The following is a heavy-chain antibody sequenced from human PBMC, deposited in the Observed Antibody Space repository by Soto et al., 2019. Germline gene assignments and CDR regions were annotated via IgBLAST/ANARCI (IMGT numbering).Heavy chain of an antibody. CDR1: GGTFSSYA. J-gene: IGHJ6*02. V-gene: IGHV1-69*12. Sequence: QVQLVQSGAEVKKPGSSVKVSCKASGGTFSSYAISWVRQAPGQGLEWMGGIIPIFGTANYAQKFQGRVTITADESTSTAYMELGSLRSEDTAVYYCARELDYGDYPPDYYYYGMDVWGQGTTVTVSS. CDR3: ARELDYGDYPPDYYYYGMDV. CDR2: IIPIFGTA. D-gene: IGHD4-17*01.